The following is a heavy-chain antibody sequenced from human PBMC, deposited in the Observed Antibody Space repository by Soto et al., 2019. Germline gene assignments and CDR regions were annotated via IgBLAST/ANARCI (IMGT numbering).Heavy chain of an antibody. J-gene: IGHJ5*02. CDR2: ISGGGGTI. CDR1: GFTFSDYY. CDR3: ARAGTSNWFDP. D-gene: IGHD1-1*01. Sequence: GGSLRLSCAASGFTFSDYYMNWIRQAPGKGLEWVSYISGGGGTIYYADSVKGRFTISRDNAKNSLYLQRNSLRAEDTAVYYCARAGTSNWFDPWGQGTLVTVSS. V-gene: IGHV3-11*01.